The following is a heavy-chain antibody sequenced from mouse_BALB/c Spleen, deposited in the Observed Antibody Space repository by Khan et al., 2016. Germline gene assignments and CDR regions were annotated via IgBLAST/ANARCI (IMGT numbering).Heavy chain of an antibody. V-gene: IGHV1-54*01. CDR1: EYAFTNYL. CDR3: ARSETISYWYFDV. J-gene: IGHJ1*01. D-gene: IGHD1-2*01. CDR2: INPGSGGT. Sequence: QVQLQQSGAELVRPGTSVKVSCKASEYAFTNYLIEWVKQRPGQGLEWIGVINPGSGGTNYNEKFKGKATLTADKSSSTAYMQLSSLTSDDSAVYFCARSETISYWYFDVWGAGTTVTVSS.